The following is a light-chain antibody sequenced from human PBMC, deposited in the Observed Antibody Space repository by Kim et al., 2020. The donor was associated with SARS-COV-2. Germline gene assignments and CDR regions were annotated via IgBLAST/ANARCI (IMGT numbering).Light chain of an antibody. V-gene: IGKV1-9*01. J-gene: IGKJ5*01. CDR2: AAS. Sequence: ASVGERVTITCRASQGIRNDLAWYQQKPGKAPNLLIYAASTLQSGVPSRFSGSGSGADFTLTISSLQPEDFATYYCQHLHSYPVTFGQGTRLEIK. CDR1: QGIRND. CDR3: QHLHSYPVT.